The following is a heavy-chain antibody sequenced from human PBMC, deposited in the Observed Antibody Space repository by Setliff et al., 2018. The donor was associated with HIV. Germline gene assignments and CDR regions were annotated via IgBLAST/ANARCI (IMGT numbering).Heavy chain of an antibody. CDR2: IGSKAYGGTT. CDR3: TRDRVATTSLLYYFDY. V-gene: IGHV3-49*03. Sequence: GGSLRLSCTASGFTFGDYAMTWFRQAPGKGLEWVGFIGSKAYGGTTEYAASAKGRFTISRDDSKSIAYLQMNSLKAEDTAIYYCTRDRVATTSLLYYFDYWGQGNPVTVSS. D-gene: IGHD5-12*01. CDR1: GFTFGDYA. J-gene: IGHJ4*02.